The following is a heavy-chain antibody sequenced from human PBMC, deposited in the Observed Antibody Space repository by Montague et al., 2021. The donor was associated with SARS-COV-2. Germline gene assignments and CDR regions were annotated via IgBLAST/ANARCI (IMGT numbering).Heavy chain of an antibody. Sequence: PALVIPTQTLTLTCTFSGFSLSTSGMCVSWIRQPPGKALEWLALIDWDDDKYYSTSLKTRLTISKDTSKNQVVLTMTNMDPVDTATYYCARIRDYDILTGSYSGFDYWGQGTLVTVSS. J-gene: IGHJ4*02. D-gene: IGHD3-9*01. CDR1: GFSLSTSGMC. CDR3: ARIRDYDILTGSYSGFDY. CDR2: IDWDDDK. V-gene: IGHV2-70*01.